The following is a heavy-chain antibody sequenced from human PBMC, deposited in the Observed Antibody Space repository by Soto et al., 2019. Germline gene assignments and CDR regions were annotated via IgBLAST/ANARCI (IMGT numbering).Heavy chain of an antibody. CDR1: GGSISSSSYY. Sequence: SETLSLTCTVSGGSISSSSYYWGWIRQPPGKGLEWIGSIYYSGSTYYNPSLKSRVTISVDTSKNQFSLKLSSVTAADTAVYYCARPWVRYYDGSGLYGMDVWGQGTTVTVSS. CDR2: IYYSGST. D-gene: IGHD3-22*01. V-gene: IGHV4-39*01. J-gene: IGHJ6*02. CDR3: ARPWVRYYDGSGLYGMDV.